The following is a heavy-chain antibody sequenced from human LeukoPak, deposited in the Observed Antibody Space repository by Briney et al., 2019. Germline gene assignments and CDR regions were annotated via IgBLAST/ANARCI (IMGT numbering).Heavy chain of an antibody. D-gene: IGHD6-19*01. J-gene: IGHJ3*02. Sequence: ASVKVSCKASGYTFTSYGISWVRQAPGQGLEWMGWISAYNGNTNYAQKLQGRVTMTTDTSTSIAYMELRSLRSDDTAVYYCARVMYSSGPSDAFDIWGQGTMVTVSS. CDR2: ISAYNGNT. CDR1: GYTFTSYG. CDR3: ARVMYSSGPSDAFDI. V-gene: IGHV1-18*01.